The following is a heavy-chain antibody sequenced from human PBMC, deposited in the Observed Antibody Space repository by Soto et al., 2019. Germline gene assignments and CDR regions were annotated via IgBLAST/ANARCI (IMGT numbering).Heavy chain of an antibody. D-gene: IGHD2-15*01. Sequence: SETLSLTCAVSSGSISSSNWWSWVRQPPGKGLEWIGEIYHSGSTNYNPSLKSRVTISVDKSKNQFSLKLSSVTAADTAVYYCARVVVAAQQYPDNWFDPWGQGTLVTVSS. CDR1: SGSISSSNW. J-gene: IGHJ5*02. CDR3: ARVVVAAQQYPDNWFDP. CDR2: IYHSGST. V-gene: IGHV4-4*02.